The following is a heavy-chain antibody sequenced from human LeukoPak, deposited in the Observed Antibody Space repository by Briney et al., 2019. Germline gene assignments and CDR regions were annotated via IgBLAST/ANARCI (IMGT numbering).Heavy chain of an antibody. D-gene: IGHD2-21*01. CDR3: ARDPMIAPYYFDY. J-gene: IGHJ4*02. CDR1: GYSISSGYY. Sequence: SETLSLTCTVSGYSISSGYYWRWIRQPPGKGLEWIGSIYHSGSTYYNPSLKSRVTISVDTSKNQFSLKLSSVTAADTAVYYCARDPMIAPYYFDYWGQGTLVTVSS. V-gene: IGHV4-38-2*02. CDR2: IYHSGST.